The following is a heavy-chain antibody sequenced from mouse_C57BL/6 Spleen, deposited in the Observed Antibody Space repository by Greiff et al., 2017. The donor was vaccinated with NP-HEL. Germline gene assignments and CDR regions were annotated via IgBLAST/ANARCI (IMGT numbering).Heavy chain of an antibody. V-gene: IGHV3-6*01. D-gene: IGHD2-4*01. J-gene: IGHJ3*01. CDR1: GYSITSGYY. CDR2: ISYDGSN. Sequence: DVKLQESGPGLVKPSQSLSLTCSVTGYSITSGYYWNWIRQFPGNKLEWMGYISYDGSNNYNPSLKNRISITRDTSKNQFFLKLNSVTTEDTATYYCARDDEVPYDYFAYWGQGTLVTVSA. CDR3: ARDDEVPYDYFAY.